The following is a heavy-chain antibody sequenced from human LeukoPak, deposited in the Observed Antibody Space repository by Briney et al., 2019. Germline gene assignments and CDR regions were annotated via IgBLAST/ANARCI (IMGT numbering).Heavy chain of an antibody. CDR2: INYSGDT. J-gene: IGHJ5*02. CDR1: GGSISSYY. D-gene: IGHD3-10*01. Sequence: SETLSLTCTVSGGSISSYYWGWIRQPPGKGLEWITSINYSGDTYYNPSLKSRVTTSVDTSKNQFSLKLNSVTAADTAVYYCARHYGPWGQGTLVTVSS. V-gene: IGHV4-39*01. CDR3: ARHYGP.